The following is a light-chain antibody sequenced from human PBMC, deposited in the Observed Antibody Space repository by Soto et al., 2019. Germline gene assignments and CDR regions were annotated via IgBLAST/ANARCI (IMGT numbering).Light chain of an antibody. CDR2: GAS. CDR1: QSVSDN. J-gene: IGKJ2*01. V-gene: IGKV3-15*01. Sequence: EIVMTQSPATQSVSPGERATLSCRASQSVSDNLAWYQRKPGQAPRLLIYGASTRATGIPARFSGSGSETEFTLTISSLQSEDFAIYYCQQSNNWPYTFGQGTKVDIK. CDR3: QQSNNWPYT.